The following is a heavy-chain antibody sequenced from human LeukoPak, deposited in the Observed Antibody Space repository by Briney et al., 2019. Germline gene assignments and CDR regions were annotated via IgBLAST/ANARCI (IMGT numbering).Heavy chain of an antibody. V-gene: IGHV3-7*01. J-gene: IGHJ4*02. CDR3: AIWTSGNY. D-gene: IGHD1-1*01. Sequence: GGSPRLSCAASGLTFDGSWMNWVRQAPGKGLEWVANMDPSGSQKRYVDSVKGRFSISKDNPGTSLYLEMYSLRAEDTAIYYCAIWTSGNYWGQGTLVTVSS. CDR1: GLTFDGSW. CDR2: MDPSGSQK.